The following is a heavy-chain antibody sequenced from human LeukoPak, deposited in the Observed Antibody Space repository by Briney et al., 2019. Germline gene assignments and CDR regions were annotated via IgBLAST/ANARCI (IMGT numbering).Heavy chain of an antibody. CDR1: GFTFSDYY. CDR2: ISSSSSYT. Sequence: PGGSLRLSCAASGFTFSDYYMSWIRQAPGKGREGVSYISSSSSYTNYADSVKGRFTISRDSAKNSLYLQMNSLRAEDTAVYYCARDKYDSGGHHFLDYWGQGTLVTVSS. V-gene: IGHV3-11*05. D-gene: IGHD3-22*01. J-gene: IGHJ4*02. CDR3: ARDKYDSGGHHFLDY.